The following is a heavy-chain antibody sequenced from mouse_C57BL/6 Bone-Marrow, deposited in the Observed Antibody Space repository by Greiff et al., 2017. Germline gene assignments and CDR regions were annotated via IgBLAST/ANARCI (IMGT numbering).Heavy chain of an antibody. CDR1: GYTFTTYP. V-gene: IGHV1-47*01. Sequence: QVQLQQSGAELVKPGASVKMSCKAFGYTFTTYPIAWMKQNHGKSLEWIGNFHPYSDHNKYNERFKDKAKLTVEKSSSTVYLELSRLTSDDSAVYYCARGGVYGSRGAWFAYWGQGTLVTVSA. CDR3: ARGGVYGSRGAWFAY. J-gene: IGHJ3*01. CDR2: FHPYSDHN. D-gene: IGHD1-1*01.